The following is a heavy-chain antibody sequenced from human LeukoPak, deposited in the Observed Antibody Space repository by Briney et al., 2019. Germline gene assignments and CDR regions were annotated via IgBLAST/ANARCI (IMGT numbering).Heavy chain of an antibody. Sequence: SETLSLTCAVYGGSFSGYYWSWIRQPPGKGLEWIGEINHSGSTNYNPSLKSRVTISVDTSKNQFSLKLSSVTAADTAVYYCARGRRDGYQDDAFDIWGQGTMVTVSS. J-gene: IGHJ3*02. CDR1: GGSFSGYY. D-gene: IGHD5-24*01. V-gene: IGHV4-34*01. CDR3: ARGRRDGYQDDAFDI. CDR2: INHSGST.